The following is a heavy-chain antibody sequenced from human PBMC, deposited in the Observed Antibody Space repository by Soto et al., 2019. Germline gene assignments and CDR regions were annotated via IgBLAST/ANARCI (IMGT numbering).Heavy chain of an antibody. CDR2: ISYDGSNK. J-gene: IGHJ4*02. CDR3: AKDLGLGDYEYYFDY. Sequence: PWSSLRLSCAASGFTFSSYGMHWVRQAPGKGLEWVAVISYDGSNKYYADSVKGRFTISRDNSKNTLYLQMNSLRAEDTAVYYCAKDLGLGDYEYYFDYWGQGTLVTVSS. V-gene: IGHV3-30*18. D-gene: IGHD4-17*01. CDR1: GFTFSSYG.